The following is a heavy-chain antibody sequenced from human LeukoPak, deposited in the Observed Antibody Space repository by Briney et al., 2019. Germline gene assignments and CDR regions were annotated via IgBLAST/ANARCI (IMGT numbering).Heavy chain of an antibody. CDR1: GGTFSSYA. CDR3: ARGHYGSGSYDFDY. J-gene: IGHJ4*02. V-gene: IGHV1-69*01. D-gene: IGHD3-10*01. Sequence: GASVKVSCKASGGTFSSYAISWVRQAPGQGLEWMGGIIPIFGTANYAQKFQGRVTITADESTSTAYMELSRLRSEDTAVYYCARGHYGSGSYDFDYWGQGTLVTVSS. CDR2: IIPIFGTA.